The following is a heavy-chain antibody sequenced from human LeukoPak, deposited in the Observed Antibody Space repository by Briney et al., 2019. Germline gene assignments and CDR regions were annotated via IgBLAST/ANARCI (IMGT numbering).Heavy chain of an antibody. CDR3: ARARTTAAAVLSFVGY. J-gene: IGHJ4*02. CDR1: GYTFTSYD. V-gene: IGHV1-8*01. D-gene: IGHD6-13*01. CDR2: MNPNSGNT. Sequence: ASVKVSCKASGYTFTSYDINWVRQATGQGVEWMGWMNPNSGNTGYAQKFQGRVTMTRNTSISTAYMELSSLRSEDTAVYYCARARTTAAAVLSFVGYWGQGTLVTVSS.